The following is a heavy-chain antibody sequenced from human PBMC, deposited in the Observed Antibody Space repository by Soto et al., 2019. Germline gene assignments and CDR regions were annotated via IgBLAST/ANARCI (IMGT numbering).Heavy chain of an antibody. J-gene: IGHJ4*02. CDR2: ISSSSAAI. CDR1: GFTLSTYD. CDR3: ARGAVAGLYFFDY. D-gene: IGHD6-19*01. V-gene: IGHV3-48*02. Sequence: EVQLVESGGGLVQPGGSLRLSCVASGFTLSTYDKNWVRQAPGKGLQWVSHISSSSAAIVYADSVKGRITISRDNAKNSLYLQMNSLRDEDTAVYYCARGAVAGLYFFDYWGQGILVTVSS.